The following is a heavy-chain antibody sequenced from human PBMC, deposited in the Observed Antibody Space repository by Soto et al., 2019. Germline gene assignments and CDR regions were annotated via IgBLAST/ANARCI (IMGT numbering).Heavy chain of an antibody. CDR3: ARFRIPQGLVAWYFDL. D-gene: IGHD6-19*01. CDR2: ISAYNGNT. Sequence: GASVKVSCKASGYTFTSYGISWVRQAPGQGLEWMGWISAYNGNTNYAQKLQGRVTMTTDTSTSTAYMELRSLRSDDTAVYYCARFRIPQGLVAWYFDLWGRGTLVTSPQ. V-gene: IGHV1-18*01. J-gene: IGHJ2*01. CDR1: GYTFTSYG.